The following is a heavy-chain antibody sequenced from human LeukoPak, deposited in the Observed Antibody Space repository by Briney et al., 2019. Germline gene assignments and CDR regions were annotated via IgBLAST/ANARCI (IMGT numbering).Heavy chain of an antibody. Sequence: GGSLRLSCAASGFTFSSYAMSWVRQAPGKGLEWVSAISGSGGSTYYADSVKGRFTISRDNSKNTLYLQTNSLRAEDTAVYYCAKDHDSSGCFDYWGQGTLVTVSS. J-gene: IGHJ4*02. D-gene: IGHD3-22*01. CDR2: ISGSGGST. CDR3: AKDHDSSGCFDY. V-gene: IGHV3-23*01. CDR1: GFTFSSYA.